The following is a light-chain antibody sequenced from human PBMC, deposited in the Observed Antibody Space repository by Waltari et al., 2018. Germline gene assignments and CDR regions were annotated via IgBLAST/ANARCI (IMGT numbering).Light chain of an antibody. V-gene: IGKV3-11*01. Sequence: EVVLTPSPAPLSLSPGERATLSCRASQSVSNYLAWYQQKPGQAPRLLIYDASNRATGIPARFSGSGSGTDFTLTISSLEPEDFAVYYCQQRKFWPPITIGQGTRLESK. CDR3: QQRKFWPPIT. CDR1: QSVSNY. J-gene: IGKJ5*01. CDR2: DAS.